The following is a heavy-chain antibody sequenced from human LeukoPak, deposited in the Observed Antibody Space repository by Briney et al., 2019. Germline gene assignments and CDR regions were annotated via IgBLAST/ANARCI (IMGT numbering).Heavy chain of an antibody. Sequence: SETLSLTCTVSGGSISSGSYYWSWIRQPAGKGLEWIGRIYTSGSTNYNPSLKSQVTISVDTSKNQFSLKLSSVTAADTAVYYCARTPYDFWSGYLLYYMDVWGKGTTVTVSS. V-gene: IGHV4-61*02. D-gene: IGHD3-3*01. CDR2: IYTSGST. CDR1: GGSISSGSYY. CDR3: ARTPYDFWSGYLLYYMDV. J-gene: IGHJ6*03.